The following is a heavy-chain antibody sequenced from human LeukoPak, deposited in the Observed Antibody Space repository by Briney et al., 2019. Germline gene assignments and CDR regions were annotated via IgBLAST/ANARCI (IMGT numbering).Heavy chain of an antibody. CDR1: GFTFSSYW. Sequence: GGSLRPSCAASGFTFSSYWMSCVRQAPGKGLEWVANIKQDGGEKYYVDSVKGRFTISRDNAKTSLYLQMTSLRAEDTAVYYCARDKYFDSTTYYPRFDYWGQGILVTVSS. CDR3: ARDKYFDSTTYYPRFDY. V-gene: IGHV3-7*04. D-gene: IGHD3-22*01. J-gene: IGHJ4*02. CDR2: IKQDGGEK.